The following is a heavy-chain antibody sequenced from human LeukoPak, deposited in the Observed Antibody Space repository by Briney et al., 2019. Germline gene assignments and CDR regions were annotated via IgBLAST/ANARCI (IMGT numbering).Heavy chain of an antibody. CDR2: IYTSGST. CDR3: ARDEYYYGSGSRRGMDV. V-gene: IGHV4-4*07. D-gene: IGHD3-10*01. Sequence: SETLSLTCTVSGGSISSYYWSWIRQPAGKGLEWIGRIYTSGSTNYNPSLKSRVTMSVDTSKNQFSLKLSSVTAADTAVYYCARDEYYYGSGSRRGMDVWGKGTTVTVSS. J-gene: IGHJ6*03. CDR1: GGSISSYY.